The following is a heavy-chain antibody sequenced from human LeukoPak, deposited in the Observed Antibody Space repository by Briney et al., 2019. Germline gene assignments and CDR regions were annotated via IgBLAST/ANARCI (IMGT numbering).Heavy chain of an antibody. V-gene: IGHV1-3*01. J-gene: IGHJ4*02. CDR1: GYTFTSYA. Sequence: ASVKVSCKASGYTFTSYAMHWVRQAPGQRLEWMGWINAGNGNTKYSQKFQGRVTMTRDTSTSTVYMELSSLRSADTAVYYCARDGHIKSSGSLDYWGQGTLVTVSS. CDR2: INAGNGNT. CDR3: ARDGHIKSSGSLDY. D-gene: IGHD3-10*01.